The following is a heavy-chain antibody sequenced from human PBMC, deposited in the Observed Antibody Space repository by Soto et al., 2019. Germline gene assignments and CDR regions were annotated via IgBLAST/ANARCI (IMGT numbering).Heavy chain of an antibody. J-gene: IGHJ4*02. CDR3: AKDERGNSGSYFIY. Sequence: GGSLRLSCAASGFSFSIYAMTWVRQAPGKGLEWVSSISGSGSNTYYADSVKGRFSVSRESSKNTLYLQMNSLRAEDTAVYYCAKDERGNSGSYFIYWGQGTLVTVS. V-gene: IGHV3-23*01. CDR1: GFSFSIYA. D-gene: IGHD3-10*01. CDR2: ISGSGSNT.